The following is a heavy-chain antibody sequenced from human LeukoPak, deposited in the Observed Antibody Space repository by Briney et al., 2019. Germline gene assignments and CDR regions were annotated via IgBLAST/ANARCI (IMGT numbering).Heavy chain of an antibody. J-gene: IGHJ3*02. D-gene: IGHD2-21*01. CDR1: GYTFTGYY. CDR2: INAGNGNT. CDR3: ARGGIPEAFDI. Sequence: ASVTVSCKASGYTFTGYYLHWVRQAPGQRLEWMGWINAGNGNTKYSQKFQGRVTITRDTSASTAYMELSSLRSEDTAVYYCARGGIPEAFDIWGQGTMVTVSS. V-gene: IGHV1-3*01.